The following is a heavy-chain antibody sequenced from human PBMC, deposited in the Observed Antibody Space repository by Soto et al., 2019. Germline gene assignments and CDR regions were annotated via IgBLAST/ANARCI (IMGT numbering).Heavy chain of an antibody. CDR1: GYTFTSYG. V-gene: IGHV1-3*01. CDR2: INAANGDT. Sequence: ASVKVSCKASGYTFTSYGIHWVRQAPGQRLEWMGWINAANGDTKYSPKFQGRVTITRDTSASTAYMELSSLRSEDTAVYYCVRRHVSATGIDWFEPWGQGTLGTVSS. J-gene: IGHJ5*02. CDR3: VRRHVSATGIDWFEP. D-gene: IGHD6-13*01.